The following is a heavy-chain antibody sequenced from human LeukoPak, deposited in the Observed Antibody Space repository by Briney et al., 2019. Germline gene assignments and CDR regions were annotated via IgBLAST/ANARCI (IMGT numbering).Heavy chain of an antibody. CDR3: ATDRGHWNYVAGSWFDP. V-gene: IGHV4-4*02. CDR1: SDSIFSSNW. Sequence: PSGTLSLTCTVSSDSIFSSNWWSWVRQPPGKGLEWIGQIFHSGSTSYSPSLKRRVTISADKSKNQVSLNMTFVPAADTAVYYCATDRGHWNYVAGSWFDPWGQGTLVTVSS. J-gene: IGHJ5*02. D-gene: IGHD1-7*01. CDR2: IFHSGST.